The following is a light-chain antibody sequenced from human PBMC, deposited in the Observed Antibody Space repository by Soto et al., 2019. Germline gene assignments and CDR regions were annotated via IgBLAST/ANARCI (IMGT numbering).Light chain of an antibody. Sequence: EIVLTQSPGTLSLSPGERASLSCSASQSVSSDYLAWYQQKPGQAPRLLIYGTSSRATGIPDRFSGSGSGTDFTLTISTLEPEDFAVYYCQQYGSSPPTFGQGTKVDNK. CDR3: QQYGSSPPT. CDR1: QSVSSDY. CDR2: GTS. V-gene: IGKV3-20*01. J-gene: IGKJ1*01.